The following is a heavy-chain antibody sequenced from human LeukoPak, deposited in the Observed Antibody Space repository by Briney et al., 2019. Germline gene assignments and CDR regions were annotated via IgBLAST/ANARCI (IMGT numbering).Heavy chain of an antibody. D-gene: IGHD3-10*01. Sequence: PRASVKVSCKASGYTFRNFYMHWVRQAPGQGLEWIGIINPSGGSTNYAQKFQGRVSMTRDTSTSTAYMELRSLRSDDTAVYYCARVNLWFGELLSLDYWGQGTLVTVSS. CDR1: GYTFRNFY. J-gene: IGHJ4*02. V-gene: IGHV1-46*01. CDR2: INPSGGST. CDR3: ARVNLWFGELLSLDY.